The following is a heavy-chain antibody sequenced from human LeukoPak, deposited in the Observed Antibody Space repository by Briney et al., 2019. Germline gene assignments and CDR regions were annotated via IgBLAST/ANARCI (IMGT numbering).Heavy chain of an antibody. D-gene: IGHD2-15*01. V-gene: IGHV3-7*01. CDR1: GFTFSSYW. CDR2: IKQEGSEK. Sequence: GGSLRLSCAASGFTFSSYWMSWVRQAPGKGLEWVANIKQEGSEKYYVDSVKGRFTISRDNAKTSLYLQMNSLRAEDTAVYYCAREPAGWYYPTWFDPWGQGTLVTVSS. J-gene: IGHJ5*02. CDR3: AREPAGWYYPTWFDP.